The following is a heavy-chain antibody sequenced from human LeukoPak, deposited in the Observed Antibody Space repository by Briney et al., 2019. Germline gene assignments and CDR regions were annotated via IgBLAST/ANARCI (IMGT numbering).Heavy chain of an antibody. J-gene: IGHJ4*02. Sequence: PGRSLRLSCAASGFTFSSYAMHWVRQAPGKGRGWVAGIVFDGSSEYYANSVKGRFTISRDNSKNTLYLQMNSLRPEDTAVYYCARVWSSGSFLMALGYWGQGTLVTVSS. CDR1: GFTFSSYA. CDR2: IVFDGSSE. CDR3: ARVWSSGSFLMALGY. V-gene: IGHV3-30*04. D-gene: IGHD3-10*01.